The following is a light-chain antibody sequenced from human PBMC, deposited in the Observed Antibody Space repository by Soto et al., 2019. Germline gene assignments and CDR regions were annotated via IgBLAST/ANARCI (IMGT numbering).Light chain of an antibody. CDR1: QSISTW. Sequence: DIQLTQSPSTLSASVGDRVSTTCRASQSISTWLAWYQQKPGKAPKLLIFDASSLESRVSSRFSGRGSGTQFTLTISSLQPDDFATYYCQQYNNYFWAFGQGTKGDIK. V-gene: IGKV1-5*01. CDR3: QQYNNYFWA. J-gene: IGKJ1*01. CDR2: DAS.